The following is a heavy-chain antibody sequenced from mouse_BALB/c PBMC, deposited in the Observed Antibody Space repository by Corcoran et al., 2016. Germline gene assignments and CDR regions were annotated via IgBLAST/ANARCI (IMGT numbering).Heavy chain of an antibody. Sequence: LVKTGASVKISCKASGYSFTGYYMHWVKQSHGKSLEWIGYISCYNGATSYNQKFKGKATFTVDTSSSTAYMQFNSLTSEDSAVYYCARSENYGNHFDYWGQGTTLTVSS. D-gene: IGHD2-1*01. V-gene: IGHV1S34*01. J-gene: IGHJ2*01. CDR3: ARSENYGNHFDY. CDR1: GYSFTGYY. CDR2: ISCYNGAT.